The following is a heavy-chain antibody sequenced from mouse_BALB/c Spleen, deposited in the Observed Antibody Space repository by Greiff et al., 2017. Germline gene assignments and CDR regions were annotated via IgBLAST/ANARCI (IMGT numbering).Heavy chain of an antibody. CDR2: ISSGGST. V-gene: IGHV5-6-5*01. Sequence: EVMLVESGGGLVKPGGSLKLSCAASGFTFSSYAMSWVRQTPEKRLEWVASISSGGSTYYPDSVKGRFTISRDNARNILYLQMSSLRSEDTAMYYCAREDGLTNWGQGTLVTVSA. D-gene: IGHD2-13*01. J-gene: IGHJ3*01. CDR1: GFTFSSYA. CDR3: AREDGLTN.